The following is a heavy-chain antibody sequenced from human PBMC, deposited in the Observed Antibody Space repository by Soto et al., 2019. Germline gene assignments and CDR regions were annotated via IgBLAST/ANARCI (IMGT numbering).Heavy chain of an antibody. Sequence: GASVKVSCKASGYTFSRYHITWVRQAPGQGLEWMGWISAYNGNTNYAQNLQGRVTMTTDPSTSTAYMELRSLRSDDTAVYYCARDLPPVDYWGQGTLVTVSS. V-gene: IGHV1-18*01. CDR2: ISAYNGNT. J-gene: IGHJ4*02. CDR1: GYTFSRYH. CDR3: ARDLPPVDY.